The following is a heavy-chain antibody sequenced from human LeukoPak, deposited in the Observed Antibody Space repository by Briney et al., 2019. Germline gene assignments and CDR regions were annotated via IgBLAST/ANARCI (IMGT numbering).Heavy chain of an antibody. CDR3: TREGRGATSCYTNDY. Sequence: PGGSLRLSCTASGFTFSASPIHWVRQASGKGLEWVGRITGTHATAYAASVKGRFTISKDDSKSTTYLQMNSLETEDTAVYFCTREGRGATSCYTNDYWGQGTLVTVSS. V-gene: IGHV3-73*01. D-gene: IGHD2-2*01. CDR1: GFTFSASP. CDR2: ITGTHAT. J-gene: IGHJ4*02.